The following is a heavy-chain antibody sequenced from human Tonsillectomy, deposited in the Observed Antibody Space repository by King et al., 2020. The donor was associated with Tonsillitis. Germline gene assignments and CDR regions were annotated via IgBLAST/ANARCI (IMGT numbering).Heavy chain of an antibody. Sequence: QLVQSGGEVKKPGASVKVSCKASGYSFINYGISWVRQAPGQGLEWMGWISGYNGNTNYAQKFQGRVTMTTDTATSTAYMDLRSLRSDDTAVYYCARGVGKRGAWLDPWGQGTLVTVSS. CDR2: ISGYNGNT. D-gene: IGHD1-26*01. J-gene: IGHJ5*02. CDR1: GYSFINYG. CDR3: ARGVGKRGAWLDP. V-gene: IGHV1-18*01.